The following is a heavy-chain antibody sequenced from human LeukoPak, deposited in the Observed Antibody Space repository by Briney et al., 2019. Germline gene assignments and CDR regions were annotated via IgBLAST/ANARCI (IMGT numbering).Heavy chain of an antibody. CDR1: GGSFSGYY. CDR3: ARVRRTYSPYYYYYMDV. J-gene: IGHJ6*03. V-gene: IGHV4-34*01. Sequence: SETLSLTCAVYGGSFSGYYWSWIRQPPGKGLEWIGEINHSGSTNYNPSLKSRVTISVDTSKNQFSLKLSSVTAADTAVYYCARVRRTYSPYYYYYMDVWGKGTTVTVSS. D-gene: IGHD4-11*01. CDR2: INHSGST.